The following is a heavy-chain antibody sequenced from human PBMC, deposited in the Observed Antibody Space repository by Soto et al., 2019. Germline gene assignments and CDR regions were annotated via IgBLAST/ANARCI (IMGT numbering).Heavy chain of an antibody. D-gene: IGHD3-10*01. CDR2: IIPILRMA. J-gene: IGHJ4*02. V-gene: IGHV1-69*02. CDR3: ATSYGSGSAHCDY. Sequence: QVQLVQSGAEVKMPGSSVKVSCTASGGTFTSYTFSWVRQVPGQGLEWMGRIIPILRMADFAQKFQGRVTINADESTSTVYMKLSSLRSEATAVYYCATSYGSGSAHCDYWGQGTLVTVS. CDR1: GGTFTSYT.